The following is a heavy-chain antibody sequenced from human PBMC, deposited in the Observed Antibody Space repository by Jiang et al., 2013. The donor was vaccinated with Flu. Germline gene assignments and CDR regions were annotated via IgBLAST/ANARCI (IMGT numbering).Heavy chain of an antibody. V-gene: IGHV1-46*01. J-gene: IGHJ4*02. CDR3: ARGYGYSYGYDY. CDR2: INPSDGRT. CDR1: GFVFTSYY. D-gene: IGHD5-18*01. Sequence: GAEVKKPGASVKISCKTSGFVFTSYYIHWVRQSPREGLEWMGIINPSDGRTTYPRKFQDRVTVTRDTSTSTVYMEMSSLTSEDSAVYFCARGYGYSYGYDYWGQGTPVTVSS.